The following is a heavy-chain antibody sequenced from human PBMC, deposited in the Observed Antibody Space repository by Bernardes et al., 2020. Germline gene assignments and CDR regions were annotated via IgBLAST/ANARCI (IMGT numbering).Heavy chain of an antibody. CDR1: GGSFSGYY. D-gene: IGHD2-2*01. CDR3: ARGRVNCSSTSCYPYYFDY. Sequence: SETLSLTCAVYGGSFSGYYWSWIRQPPGKGLEWIGEINHSGSTNYNPSLKSRVTISVDTSKNQFSLKLSSVTAADTAVYYCARGRVNCSSTSCYPYYFDYWGQGTLVTVSS. CDR2: INHSGST. V-gene: IGHV4-34*01. J-gene: IGHJ4*02.